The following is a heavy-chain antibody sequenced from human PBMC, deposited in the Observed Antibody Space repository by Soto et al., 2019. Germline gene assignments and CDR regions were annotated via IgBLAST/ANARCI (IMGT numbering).Heavy chain of an antibody. Sequence: QVQLVESGGGVVQPGRSLRLSCAASGFTFSSYGMHWVRQAPGKGLEWVAVIWYDGSNKYYADSVKGRVTSSRDNSKNKLYLQMNSLRAEDTAVYYCARGMDIVVVVAATSTVTGIDYWGQGTLVTVSS. CDR1: GFTFSSYG. V-gene: IGHV3-33*01. CDR3: ARGMDIVVVVAATSTVTGIDY. J-gene: IGHJ4*02. CDR2: IWYDGSNK. D-gene: IGHD2-15*01.